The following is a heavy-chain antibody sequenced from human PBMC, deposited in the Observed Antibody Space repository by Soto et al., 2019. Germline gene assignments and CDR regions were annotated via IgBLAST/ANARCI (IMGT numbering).Heavy chain of an antibody. J-gene: IGHJ3*02. Sequence: EVQLVESGGGLVQPGRSLRLSCAASGFTFDDYGMHWVRQAPGKGLEWVSGISWNSGSIGYADSVKGRFTISRDNAMNSLYLEMNGLGAEDTALYYCAKGQGNWSDGDAFDIWGQGTMVTVSS. CDR3: AKGQGNWSDGDAFDI. CDR2: ISWNSGSI. D-gene: IGHD1-1*01. CDR1: GFTFDDYG. V-gene: IGHV3-9*01.